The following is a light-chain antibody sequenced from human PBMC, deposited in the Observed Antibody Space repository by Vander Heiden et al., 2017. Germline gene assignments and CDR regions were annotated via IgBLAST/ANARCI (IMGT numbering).Light chain of an antibody. CDR2: DDS. J-gene: IGLJ2*01. Sequence: SCVLPQPPSVSVAPGQPAKITCGGNNIGSKGVHWYQQKPGQAPVLVIYDDSDRPSGIPERFSGSNSRNTATLTISRVAAGDEADYFCQVWDSSTFHLVFGGGTKLTVL. CDR1: NIGSKG. CDR3: QVWDSSTFHLV. V-gene: IGLV3-21*02.